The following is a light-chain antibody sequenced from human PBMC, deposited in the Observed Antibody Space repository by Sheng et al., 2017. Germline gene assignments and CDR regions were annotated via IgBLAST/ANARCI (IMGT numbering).Light chain of an antibody. CDR3: QRYNSALAWT. CDR2: AAS. J-gene: IGKJ1*01. Sequence: DIQMTQSPSSLSASVGDSVTITCRASQDISNYLAWYQQKPGKVPKLLIYAASMLQSGVPSRFSGSGSGTDFTLTISSLQPEDVATYYCQRYNSALAWTFGQGSKVEIK. CDR1: QDISNY. V-gene: IGKV1-27*01.